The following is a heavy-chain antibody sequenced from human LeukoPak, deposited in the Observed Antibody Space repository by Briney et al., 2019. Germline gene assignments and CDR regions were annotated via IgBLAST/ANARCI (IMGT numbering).Heavy chain of an antibody. D-gene: IGHD6-13*01. CDR2: ITNTGRYI. CDR1: GFTFGSHI. Sequence: GGSLRLSCAASGFTFGSHIMNWVRQAPGKGLEWVSSITNTGRYIYYADSVKGRFTISRDNAKNSLYLQMNSLRAEDTAVYYCARDSGAAAGLFDYWGQGTLVTVSS. CDR3: ARDSGAAAGLFDY. V-gene: IGHV3-21*01. J-gene: IGHJ4*02.